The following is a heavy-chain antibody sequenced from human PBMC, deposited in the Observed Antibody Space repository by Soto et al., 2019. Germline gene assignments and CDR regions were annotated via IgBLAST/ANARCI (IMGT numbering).Heavy chain of an antibody. J-gene: IGHJ4*02. V-gene: IGHV4-39*01. CDR3: ATQGEEWLDFDY. D-gene: IGHD3-16*01. CDR1: GGSISSSSYY. Sequence: PSETLSLTCTVSGGSISSSSYYWGWIRQPPGKGLEWIGSIYYSGSTYYNPSLKSRVTISVDTSKNQFSLKLSSVTAADTAVYYCATQGEEWLDFDYWGQGTLVTVSS. CDR2: IYYSGST.